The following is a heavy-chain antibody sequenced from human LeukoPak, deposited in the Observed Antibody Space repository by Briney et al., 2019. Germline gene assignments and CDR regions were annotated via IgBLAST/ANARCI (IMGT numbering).Heavy chain of an antibody. J-gene: IGHJ4*02. CDR2: ISSSGSNI. CDR3: ARYTTVVTPSFDY. CDR1: GFTFSSYE. V-gene: IGHV3-48*03. Sequence: PGGSLSLSCAASGFTFSSYEMNWVRQAPGKGLEWVSYISSSGSNIYYEDSVKGRLTISRDNAKNSLYLQMNSLRADDTAVYYCARYTTVVTPSFDYWGQGTLVTVSS. D-gene: IGHD4-23*01.